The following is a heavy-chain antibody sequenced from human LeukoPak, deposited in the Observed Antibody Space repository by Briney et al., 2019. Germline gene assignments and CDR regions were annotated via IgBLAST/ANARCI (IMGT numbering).Heavy chain of an antibody. Sequence: SETLSRTCAVYGGSFSGYYWSWIRQPPGKGLEWSGEINHSGSTNYNPSLKSQVTISVDTSKNQFSLKLSSVTAADTAVYYCARTITMIVGDAFDIWGQGTMVTVSS. V-gene: IGHV4-34*01. D-gene: IGHD3-22*01. CDR3: ARTITMIVGDAFDI. J-gene: IGHJ3*02. CDR1: GGSFSGYY. CDR2: INHSGST.